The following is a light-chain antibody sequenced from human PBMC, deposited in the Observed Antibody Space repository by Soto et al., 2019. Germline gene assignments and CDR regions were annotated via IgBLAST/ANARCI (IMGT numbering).Light chain of an antibody. Sequence: QSVLTQSPSASASLGASVKLTCTLSSGHSSYAIAWHQQQPEKGPRYLMKLNSDGSHNKGDGIPDRFSGSSSRAERYLTISSLQSEDEADYYCQTWGTGIVVFGGGTQLTVL. CDR1: SGHSSYA. J-gene: IGLJ2*01. CDR3: QTWGTGIVV. V-gene: IGLV4-69*01. CDR2: LNSDGSH.